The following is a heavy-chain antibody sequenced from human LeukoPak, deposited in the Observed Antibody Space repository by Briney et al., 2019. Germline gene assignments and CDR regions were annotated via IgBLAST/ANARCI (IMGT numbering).Heavy chain of an antibody. CDR2: INPNSGGT. J-gene: IGHJ4*02. CDR3: ASANDYVWGSYRR. V-gene: IGHV1-2*02. D-gene: IGHD3-16*02. Sequence: ASVKVSCKASGYTFTSYYMHWVRQAPGQGLEWMGWINPNSGGTNYAQKFQGRVTMTRDTSISTAYMELSRLRSDDTAVYYCASANDYVWGSYRRWGQGTLVTVSS. CDR1: GYTFTSYY.